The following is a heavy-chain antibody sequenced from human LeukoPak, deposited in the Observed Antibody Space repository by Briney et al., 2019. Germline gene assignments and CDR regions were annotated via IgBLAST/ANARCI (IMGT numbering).Heavy chain of an antibody. D-gene: IGHD3-22*01. J-gene: IGHJ4*02. Sequence: PGGSLRLSCVASGFTFSSNWMSWVRQAPGKGLEWVANIKQDGSEKYFVDSVKGRFSISRDNAKNSVYLQMNSLRAEDTAVYYCTTEPNPEYYYDSSGYVDYWGQGTLVTVSS. CDR3: TTEPNPEYYYDSSGYVDY. V-gene: IGHV3-7*01. CDR1: GFTFSSNW. CDR2: IKQDGSEK.